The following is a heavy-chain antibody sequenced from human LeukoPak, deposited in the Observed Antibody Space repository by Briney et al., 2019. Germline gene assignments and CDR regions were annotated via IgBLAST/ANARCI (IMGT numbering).Heavy chain of an antibody. CDR2: VNTNTGNP. Sequence: ASVKVSCKASGYTFTRYNMNWVRQAPGQGLEWMGWVNTNTGNPTYAQGFTGRFVFSLDTSVSTAYLQISSLKAEDTAVYYCAREGPYCGGDCYDKSWFDPWGQGTLVTVSS. CDR1: GYTFTRYN. CDR3: AREGPYCGGDCYDKSWFDP. D-gene: IGHD2-21*02. J-gene: IGHJ5*02. V-gene: IGHV7-4-1*02.